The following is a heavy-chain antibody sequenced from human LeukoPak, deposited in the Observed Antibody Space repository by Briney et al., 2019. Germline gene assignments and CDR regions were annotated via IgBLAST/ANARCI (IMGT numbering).Heavy chain of an antibody. CDR3: TREGRGFYPYYFDY. CDR1: GYIFSSYA. J-gene: IGHJ4*02. D-gene: IGHD3-3*01. V-gene: IGHV1-3*01. Sequence: GASVKVSCKASGYIFSSYAIHWVRQAPGQRLECMGWINAGNGNTKYSQKFQGRVTITGDTSASTAYMELSSLRSEDSAVYYCTREGRGFYPYYFDYWGQGTLVTVSS. CDR2: INAGNGNT.